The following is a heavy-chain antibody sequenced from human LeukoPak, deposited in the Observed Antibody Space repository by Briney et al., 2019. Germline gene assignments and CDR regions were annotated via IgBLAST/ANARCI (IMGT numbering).Heavy chain of an antibody. CDR1: GFTFSSYA. D-gene: IGHD2-15*01. CDR3: AKQPLGYCSGGSCYSDY. Sequence: GGSLRLSCAASGFTFSSYAMSLVRQAPGKGLEWVSAISGSGGSTYYADSVKGRFTISRDNSKNTLSLQMNSLRAEDTAVYYCAKQPLGYCSGGSCYSDYWGQGTLVTVSS. V-gene: IGHV3-23*01. CDR2: ISGSGGST. J-gene: IGHJ4*02.